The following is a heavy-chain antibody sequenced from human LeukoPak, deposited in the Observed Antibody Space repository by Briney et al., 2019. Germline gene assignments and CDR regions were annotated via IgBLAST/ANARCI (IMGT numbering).Heavy chain of an antibody. V-gene: IGHV3-11*01. CDR1: GFSFTHYY. CDR2: ISSRGSAI. Sequence: GGSLRLSCEASGFSFTHYYMIWIRQAPGKGLEWLSYISSRGSAIHYADSVKGRFTISRDNAKNSLDLQMNSLRAEDTAVYYCARVNHGDYSEGSYYYYGMDVWGQGTTVTVSS. D-gene: IGHD4-17*01. CDR3: ARVNHGDYSEGSYYYYGMDV. J-gene: IGHJ6*02.